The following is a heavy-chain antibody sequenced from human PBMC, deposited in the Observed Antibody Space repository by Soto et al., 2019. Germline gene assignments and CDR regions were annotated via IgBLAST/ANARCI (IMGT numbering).Heavy chain of an antibody. V-gene: IGHV1-3*01. D-gene: IGHD4-17*01. CDR2: INAGNGNT. CDR1: GYTFTSYA. Sequence: QVQLVQSGAEVKKPGASVKVSCKASGYTFTSYAMHWVRQAPGQRLEWMGWINAGNGNTKYSQKFQGRVTITRDTSASTADRELSSLRSEDTAVDYCARETPMTTVTTYAFDIWGQGTMVTVSS. J-gene: IGHJ3*02. CDR3: ARETPMTTVTTYAFDI.